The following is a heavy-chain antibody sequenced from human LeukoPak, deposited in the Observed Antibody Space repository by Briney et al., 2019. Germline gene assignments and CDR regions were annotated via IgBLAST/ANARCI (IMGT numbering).Heavy chain of an antibody. Sequence: GGSLRLSCAASGITFSTYGMHWVRQAPGKGLEWVGGLSYDGSKKYYEDSVKGRFTISRDNSKNTLYLQMNSLRAEDTAVYYCAKEGPHSYGYIAFDYWGQGTLVIVSS. J-gene: IGHJ4*02. D-gene: IGHD5-18*01. CDR3: AKEGPHSYGYIAFDY. V-gene: IGHV3-30*18. CDR1: GITFSTYG. CDR2: LSYDGSKK.